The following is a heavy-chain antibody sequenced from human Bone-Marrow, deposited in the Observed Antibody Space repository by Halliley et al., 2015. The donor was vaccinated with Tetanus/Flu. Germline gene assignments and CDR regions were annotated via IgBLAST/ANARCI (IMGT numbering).Heavy chain of an antibody. CDR1: GASIMSGGHY. Sequence: TLSLTCAVSGASIMSGGHYWSWIRQPPGKGLEWIGSIYYSGKTYYNPTLTSRVTISLETSKTQFSLKLSSVTATDTAVYYCARNLNYECLAPWGQGILVTVSS. CDR2: IYYSGKT. V-gene: IGHV4-30-4*01. CDR3: ARNLNYECLAP. J-gene: IGHJ5*02. D-gene: IGHD3-3*01.